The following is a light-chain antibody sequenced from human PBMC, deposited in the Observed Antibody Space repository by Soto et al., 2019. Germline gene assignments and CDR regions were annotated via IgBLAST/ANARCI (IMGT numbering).Light chain of an antibody. V-gene: IGKV3-15*01. CDR1: QSVSSSY. J-gene: IGKJ5*01. Sequence: EIVLTQSPGTLSLSPGERATLSCRASQSVSSSYLAWYQQKPGQAPRLLIYDASNRDTGVPARFSGSASGTEFTLTISSLQSEDFAVYFCQQYNDWPRTFGQGTRLEIK. CDR3: QQYNDWPRT. CDR2: DAS.